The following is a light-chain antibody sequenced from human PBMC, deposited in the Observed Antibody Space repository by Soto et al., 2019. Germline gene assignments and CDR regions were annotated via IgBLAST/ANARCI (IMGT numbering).Light chain of an antibody. J-gene: IGKJ1*01. V-gene: IGKV1-27*01. CDR3: QSYNGAPWT. Sequence: DIQMTQSPSSLSASVGDRVTITCRASQGISTYLVWYQQKPGTVPKLLIFAASTLQSGVPSRFSGSGSGTDFTLTLRSLQPEDVATYYCQSYNGAPWTFGQGTKVEIK. CDR2: AAS. CDR1: QGISTY.